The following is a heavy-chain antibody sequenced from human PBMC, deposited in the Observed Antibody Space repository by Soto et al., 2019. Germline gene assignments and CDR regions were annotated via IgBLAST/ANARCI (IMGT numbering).Heavy chain of an antibody. D-gene: IGHD1-26*01. CDR2: ISSLSSPR. CDR3: TREDILGARSFDY. J-gene: IGHJ4*02. CDR1: GFTFSGYS. Sequence: GGSLRLSCAASGFTFSGYSMNWVRQAPGKGLEWVSYISSLSSPRYYAESVEGRFIISRDNAKNSLYLQMNSLRDEDTAVYFCTREDILGARSFDYWGQGPLVTVSS. V-gene: IGHV3-48*02.